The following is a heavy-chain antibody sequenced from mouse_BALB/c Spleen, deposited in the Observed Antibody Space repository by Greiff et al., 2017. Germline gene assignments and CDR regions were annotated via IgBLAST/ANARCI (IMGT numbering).Heavy chain of an antibody. D-gene: IGHD2-2*01. V-gene: IGHV5-6-3*01. J-gene: IGHJ2*01. CDR3: ARRGGYDDY. CDR2: INSNGGST. Sequence: DVMLVESGGGLVQPGGSLKLSCAASGFTFSSYGMSWVRQTPDKRLELVATINSNGGSTYYPDSVKGRFTISRDNAKNTLYLQMSSLKSEDTAMYYCARRGGYDDYWGQGTTLTVSS. CDR1: GFTFSSYG.